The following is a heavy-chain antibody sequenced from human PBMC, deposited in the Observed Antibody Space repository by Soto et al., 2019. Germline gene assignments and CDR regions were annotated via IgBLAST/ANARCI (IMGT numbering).Heavy chain of an antibody. CDR2: IYYSGST. CDR3: ARHLGEVYFDI. J-gene: IGHJ4*02. CDR1: GDSISTSTYF. Sequence: SETLSLTCTVSGDSISTSTYFWGWVRQPPGKGLEWIGSIYYSGSTYYNPSLKSRVTISVDTSKNHFSLKLSSVTATDTAVYYCARHLGEVYFDIGGQETLVTVSS. V-gene: IGHV4-39*01.